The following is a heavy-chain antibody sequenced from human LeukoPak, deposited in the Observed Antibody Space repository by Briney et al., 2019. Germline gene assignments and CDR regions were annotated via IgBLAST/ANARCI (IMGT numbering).Heavy chain of an antibody. J-gene: IGHJ4*02. V-gene: IGHV3-49*03. CDR2: IQAKAYGGAT. D-gene: IGHD2-2*01. Sequence: GGSLRLSCSTSGFTFGDYAMSWLRQAPGKALEGVGFIQAKAYGGATKYAASVNGRFSISRDDSQSIANLQMNDLKTEDTAVYYCTRAPHPRCSSSGCYLDYWGQGTLVTVSS. CDR1: GFTFGDYA. CDR3: TRAPHPRCSSSGCYLDY.